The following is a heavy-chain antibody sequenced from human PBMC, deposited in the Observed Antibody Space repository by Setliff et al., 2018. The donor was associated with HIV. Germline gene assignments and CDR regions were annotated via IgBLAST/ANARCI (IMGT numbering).Heavy chain of an antibody. CDR1: GYTFTGFY. CDR3: ASSGLKTYYYDSSGYKYPLFQH. Sequence: ASVKVSCKASGYTFTGFYMHWVRQAPGQGLEWMGWINPNSGGTNYAQKFQGRVTMTRDTSISTAYMELSRLSSDDTAVYYCASSGLKTYYYDSSGYKYPLFQHWGQGTLVTVSS. D-gene: IGHD3-22*01. J-gene: IGHJ1*01. V-gene: IGHV1-2*02. CDR2: INPNSGGT.